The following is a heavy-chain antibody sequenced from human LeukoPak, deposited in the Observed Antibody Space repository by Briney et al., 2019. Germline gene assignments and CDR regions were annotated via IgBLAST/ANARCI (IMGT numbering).Heavy chain of an antibody. V-gene: IGHV6-1*01. CDR2: TYYRSKWYN. CDR3: ARDEQQQPYYYYGMDV. Sequence: SQTLSLTCAISGDSVSSNSAAWNWIRQSPSRGLEWLGRTYYRSKWYNDYAVPVKSRITINPDTSKNQFSLQLNSVTPEDTAVYYCARDEQQQPYYYYGMDVWGKGTTVTVSS. J-gene: IGHJ6*04. CDR1: GDSVSSNSAA. D-gene: IGHD6-13*01.